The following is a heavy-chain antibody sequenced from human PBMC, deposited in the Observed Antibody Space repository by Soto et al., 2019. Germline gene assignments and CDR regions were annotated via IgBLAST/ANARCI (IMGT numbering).Heavy chain of an antibody. CDR1: EFTFSSYS. CDR2: ISGSGGST. Sequence: GGSLRRSWAASEFTFSSYSMSWVRPAPGKGLEWVSAISGSGGSTYYAESVKGRFTISRGNSKNTLYLQMNSLRAEDTAVYYCAKDQQLLTYYYYGMDVWGQGTTVTVSS. J-gene: IGHJ6*02. V-gene: IGHV3-23*01. CDR3: AKDQQLLTYYYYGMDV. D-gene: IGHD6-13*01.